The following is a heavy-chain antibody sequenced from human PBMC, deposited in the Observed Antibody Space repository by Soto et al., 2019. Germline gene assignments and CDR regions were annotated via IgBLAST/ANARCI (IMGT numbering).Heavy chain of an antibody. Sequence: PGGSLRLSCAASGFTFSNAWMSWVRQAPGKGLEWVGRIKSKTDGGTTDYAAPVKGRFTISRDDSKNTLYLQMNSLKTEDTAVYYCTTGGPGAANPDPFDYWGQGTLVTVSS. CDR1: GFTFSNAW. D-gene: IGHD2-15*01. V-gene: IGHV3-15*01. CDR2: IKSKTDGGTT. J-gene: IGHJ4*02. CDR3: TTGGPGAANPDPFDY.